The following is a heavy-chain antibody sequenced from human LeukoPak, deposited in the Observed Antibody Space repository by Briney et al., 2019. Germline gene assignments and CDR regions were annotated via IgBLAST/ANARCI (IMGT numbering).Heavy chain of an antibody. CDR3: ARQEDYVWGSYRYRPQSPLPHAFDY. V-gene: IGHV5-51*01. CDR2: IYPGDSDT. CDR1: GYSFNSYW. D-gene: IGHD3-16*02. Sequence: GESLKISCKASGYSFNSYWIPWVRQMPGKGLEWMGIIYPGDSDTRYSPSFQGQVTISADKSISTAYLQWSSLKASDTAMYYCARQEDYVWGSYRYRPQSPLPHAFDYWGQGTLVTVSS. J-gene: IGHJ4*02.